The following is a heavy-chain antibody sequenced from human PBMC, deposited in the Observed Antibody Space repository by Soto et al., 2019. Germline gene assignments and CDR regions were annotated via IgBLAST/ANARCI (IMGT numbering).Heavy chain of an antibody. Sequence: GGSLRLSCAASGFTFSGSAMHWVRQASGKGLEWVGRIRSKANSYATAYAASVKGRFTISRDDSKNTAYLQMNSLKTEDTAVYYCTTIIVLVPAAMGASGQGTLVTVSS. D-gene: IGHD2-2*01. V-gene: IGHV3-73*01. CDR1: GFTFSGSA. J-gene: IGHJ5*02. CDR3: TTIIVLVPAAMGA. CDR2: IRSKANSYAT.